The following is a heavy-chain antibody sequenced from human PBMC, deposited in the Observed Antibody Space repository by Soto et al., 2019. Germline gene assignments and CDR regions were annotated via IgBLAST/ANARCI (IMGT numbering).Heavy chain of an antibody. CDR1: GFTFSSYG. CDR3: AKDLNYGGNSWAFDY. D-gene: IGHD4-17*01. CDR2: ISYDGSNK. Sequence: QVQLVESGGGVVQPGRSLRLSCAASGFTFSSYGMHWVRQAPGKGLEWVAVISYDGSNKYYADSVKGRFTISRDNSKNTLYLQMNSLRAEDTAVYYCAKDLNYGGNSWAFDYWGQGTLVTVSS. J-gene: IGHJ4*02. V-gene: IGHV3-30*18.